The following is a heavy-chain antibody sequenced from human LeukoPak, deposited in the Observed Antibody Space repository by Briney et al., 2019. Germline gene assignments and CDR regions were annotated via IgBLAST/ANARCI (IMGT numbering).Heavy chain of an antibody. J-gene: IGHJ3*02. Sequence: PGGSLRLSCAASGFTFSDYYMSWIRQAPGKGLEWVSAISGSGGSTYYADSVKGRFTISRDNSKNTLYLQMNSLRAEDTAVYYCAKGSIAAAGAFDIWGQGTMVTVSS. V-gene: IGHV3-23*01. CDR1: GFTFSDYY. CDR3: AKGSIAAAGAFDI. D-gene: IGHD6-13*01. CDR2: ISGSGGST.